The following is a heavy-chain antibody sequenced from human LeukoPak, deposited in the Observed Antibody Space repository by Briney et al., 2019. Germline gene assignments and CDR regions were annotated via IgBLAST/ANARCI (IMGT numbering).Heavy chain of an antibody. V-gene: IGHV3-21*01. D-gene: IGHD3-22*01. J-gene: IGHJ4*02. CDR1: GFTCSSYS. Sequence: GGSLRLSCAASGFTCSSYSMNWVRQAPGKGLEWVSSISSSSSYIYYADSVKGRFTISRDNAKNSLYLQMNSLRAEDTAVYYCARDPKTYYYDSSGRSRGVFDYWGQGTLVTVSS. CDR2: ISSSSSYI. CDR3: ARDPKTYYYDSSGRSRGVFDY.